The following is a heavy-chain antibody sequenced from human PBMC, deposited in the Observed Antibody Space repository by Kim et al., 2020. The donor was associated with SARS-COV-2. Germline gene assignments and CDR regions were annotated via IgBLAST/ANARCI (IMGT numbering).Heavy chain of an antibody. V-gene: IGHV4-59*08. J-gene: IGHJ3*02. CDR1: GGSFDSHY. D-gene: IGHD2-8*02. Sequence: SETLSLTCIVSGGSFDSHYWSWIRKPPGKGLEWIGFVHHTGNTNYNPFLKSRVTMSIDASRNQFSLRLSSVIAADTATYYCARNPAGWGCGAFDIWGPGT. CDR2: VHHTGNT. CDR3: ARNPAGWGCGAFDI.